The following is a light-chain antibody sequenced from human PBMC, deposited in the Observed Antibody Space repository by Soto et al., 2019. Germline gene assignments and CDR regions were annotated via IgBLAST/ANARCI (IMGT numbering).Light chain of an antibody. J-gene: IGLJ3*02. Sequence: QSMLTQPPSVSAAPRQRVTISCSGSSSNLGNNAVNWYQQVPGKAPKLLIHFDDRVASGVSDRFSGSKSGTSASLAISALQSEDEADYYCASWDDDLNGPLFGGGTKVTVL. CDR1: SSNLGNNA. CDR2: FDD. CDR3: ASWDDDLNGPL. V-gene: IGLV1-36*01.